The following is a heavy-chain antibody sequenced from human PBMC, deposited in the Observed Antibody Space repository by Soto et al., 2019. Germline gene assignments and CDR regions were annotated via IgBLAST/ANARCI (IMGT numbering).Heavy chain of an antibody. D-gene: IGHD6-13*01. CDR2: IKQDGSEK. Sequence: SGGSLRLSCAASGFTFSSYWMIWVRQAPGKGLEWVANIKQDGSEKYYVDSVKGRFTISRDNAKNSLYLQMNSLRAEDTAVYYCARSLAAAGTRLYYYYGMDVWGQGTTVTVSS. CDR3: ARSLAAAGTRLYYYYGMDV. J-gene: IGHJ6*02. CDR1: GFTFSSYW. V-gene: IGHV3-7*04.